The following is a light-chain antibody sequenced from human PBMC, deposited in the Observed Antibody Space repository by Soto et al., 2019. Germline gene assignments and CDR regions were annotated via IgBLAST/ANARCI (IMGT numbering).Light chain of an antibody. CDR2: AAS. J-gene: IGKJ3*01. CDR3: QKYSSVPV. CDR1: QDIRNF. V-gene: IGKV1-27*01. Sequence: DIQMTQSPTSLSASVGDRVTITCRASQDIRNFVAWYQQKPGKAPKLLIYAASTLQSGVRSRFSGSGCGTDFTLTINILQPEDVATYSCQKYSSVPVFGPGTKVEIK.